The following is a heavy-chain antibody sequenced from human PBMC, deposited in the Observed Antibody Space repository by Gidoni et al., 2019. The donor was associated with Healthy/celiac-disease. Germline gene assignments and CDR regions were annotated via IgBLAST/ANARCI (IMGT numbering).Heavy chain of an antibody. CDR1: GGTFSSYA. V-gene: IGHV1-69*04. Sequence: QVRLVQSGAEVKKPGSSVKVSCKASGGTFSSYAISWVRQAPGQGLEWMGRIIPILGIANYAQKFQGRVTITADKSTSTAYMELSSLRSEDTAVYYCAREGGIVVVPAAMGSPWYFDLWGRGTLVTVSS. CDR3: AREGGIVVVPAAMGSPWYFDL. CDR2: IIPILGIA. J-gene: IGHJ2*01. D-gene: IGHD2-2*01.